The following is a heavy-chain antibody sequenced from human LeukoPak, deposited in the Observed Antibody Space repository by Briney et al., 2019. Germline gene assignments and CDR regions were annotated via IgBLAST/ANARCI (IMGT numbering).Heavy chain of an antibody. Sequence: GASVKVSCKAPGYTFTSYYMHWVRQAPGQGLEWMGIINPSGGSTSYAQKFQGRVTMTRDTSTSTVYMELSSLRSEDTAVYYCAREPAHDYGDYFDWGQGTLVTVSS. CDR3: AREPAHDYGDYFD. D-gene: IGHD4-17*01. CDR1: GYTFTSYY. V-gene: IGHV1-46*01. CDR2: INPSGGST. J-gene: IGHJ4*02.